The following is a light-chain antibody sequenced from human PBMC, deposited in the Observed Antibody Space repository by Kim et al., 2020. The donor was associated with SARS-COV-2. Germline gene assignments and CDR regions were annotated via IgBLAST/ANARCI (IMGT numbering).Light chain of an antibody. CDR3: QSYDSSLSAIL. V-gene: IGLV1-40*01. J-gene: IGLJ2*01. Sequence: QRVTSSCTGSSSNIGAGYDVHWYQQLPGTAPKLLIYGNSNRPSGVPDRFSGSKSGTSASLAITGLQAEDEADYYCQSYDSSLSAILFGGGTQLTVL. CDR1: SSNIGAGYD. CDR2: GNS.